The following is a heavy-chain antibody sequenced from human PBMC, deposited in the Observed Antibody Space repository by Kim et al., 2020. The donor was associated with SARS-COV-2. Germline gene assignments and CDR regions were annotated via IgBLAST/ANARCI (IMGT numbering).Heavy chain of an antibody. J-gene: IGHJ3*02. CDR3: VRGSSSGYDAFDI. CDR2: ISSSSSYI. D-gene: IGHD1-26*01. CDR1: GFTFSSYS. V-gene: IGHV3-21*01. Sequence: GGSLRLSCAASGFTFSSYSMNWVRQAPGKGLEWVSSISSSSSYIYYADSVKGRFTISRDNAKNSLYLQMNSLRAEDTAVYYCVRGSSSGYDAFDIWGQGTMVTVSS.